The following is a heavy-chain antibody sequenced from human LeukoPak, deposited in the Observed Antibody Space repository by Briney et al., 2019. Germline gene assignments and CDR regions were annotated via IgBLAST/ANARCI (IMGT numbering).Heavy chain of an antibody. V-gene: IGHV1-18*01. CDR2: ISAYNGNT. J-gene: IGHJ6*03. Sequence: ASVKVSCKASGGTFSSYAISWVRQAPGQGLEWMGWISAYNGNTNYAQKLQGRVTMTTDTSTSTAYMELRSLRSDDTAVYYCARGPTVTDYYYYYMDVRGKGTTVTISS. CDR1: GGTFSSYA. CDR3: ARGPTVTDYYYYYMDV. D-gene: IGHD4-17*01.